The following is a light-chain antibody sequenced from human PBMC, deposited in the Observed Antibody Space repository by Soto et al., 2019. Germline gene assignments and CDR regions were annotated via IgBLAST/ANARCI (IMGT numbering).Light chain of an antibody. J-gene: IGLJ2*01. CDR2: EVS. CDR1: SSDVGGHDY. Sequence: QSALTQPASVSGSLGQSITISCTGTSSDVGGHDYVSWYQQHPGEAPKLMISEVSHRPSGVSNRFSGSKSGSTASLTISGLQPEDEAHYYCTSYSGTTSVLFGGGTKVTVL. V-gene: IGLV2-14*01. CDR3: TSYSGTTSVL.